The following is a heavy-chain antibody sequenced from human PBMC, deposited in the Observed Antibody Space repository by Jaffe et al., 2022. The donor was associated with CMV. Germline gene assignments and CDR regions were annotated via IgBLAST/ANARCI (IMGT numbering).Heavy chain of an antibody. CDR1: GGSISSGGYY. CDR2: IYYSGST. Sequence: QVQLQESGPGLVKPSQTLSLTCTVSGGSISSGGYYWSWIRQHPGKGLEWIGYIYYSGSTYYNPSLKSRVTISVDTSKNQFSLKLSSVTAADTAVYYCARAEAYYDSSGYYFPVWYFDLWGRGTLVTVSS. CDR3: ARAEAYYDSSGYYFPVWYFDL. D-gene: IGHD3-22*01. J-gene: IGHJ2*01. V-gene: IGHV4-31*03.